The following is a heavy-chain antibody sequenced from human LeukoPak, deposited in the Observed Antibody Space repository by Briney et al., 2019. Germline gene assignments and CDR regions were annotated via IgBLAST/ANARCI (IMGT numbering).Heavy chain of an antibody. D-gene: IGHD5-24*01. V-gene: IGHV3-23*01. CDR3: ARKVAVAMDLDY. CDR2: ITGARTST. CDR1: GFTFKSYG. J-gene: IGHJ4*02. Sequence: PVRSLRLSCAASGFTFKSYGMTWVRQIPGKGLEWVSSITGARTSTKYADSVNGRFTISMDNSKNTLSLQMTGLRDEDTAVYYCARKVAVAMDLDYWGQGTLV.